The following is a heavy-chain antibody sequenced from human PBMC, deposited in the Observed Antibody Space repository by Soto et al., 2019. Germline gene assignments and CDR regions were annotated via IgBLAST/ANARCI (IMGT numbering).Heavy chain of an antibody. Sequence: PGGSLRLSCAASGFTFSSYAMSWVRQAPGKGLEWVSAISGSGGSTYYADSVKGRFTISRDSSKNTLYLQMNSLRAEDTAVYYCAKGRPKRSALITMVRGVPRPDFDYWGQGTLVTVSS. J-gene: IGHJ4*02. CDR3: AKGRPKRSALITMVRGVPRPDFDY. D-gene: IGHD3-10*01. CDR2: ISGSGGST. V-gene: IGHV3-23*01. CDR1: GFTFSSYA.